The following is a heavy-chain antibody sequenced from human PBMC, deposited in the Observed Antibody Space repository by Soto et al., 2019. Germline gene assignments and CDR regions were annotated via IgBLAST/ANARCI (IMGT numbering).Heavy chain of an antibody. CDR1: GDSVSSKSAT. CDR2: TYYKSKWYN. V-gene: IGHV6-1*01. Sequence: SQTLSLTCAISGDSVSSKSATWNWIRQSPSRGLEWLGRTYYKSKWYNDYEVSVESRITINPDTSKNQFSLQLNSVTPEDAAVYYCKRGGGKTVAGRALDSWGQGTRVPVS. D-gene: IGHD6-19*01. J-gene: IGHJ4*02. CDR3: KRGGGKTVAGRALDS.